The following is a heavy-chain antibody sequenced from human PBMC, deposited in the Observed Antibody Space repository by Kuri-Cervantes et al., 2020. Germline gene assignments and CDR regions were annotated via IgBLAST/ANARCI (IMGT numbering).Heavy chain of an antibody. J-gene: IGHJ6*03. CDR2: IYHSGST. Sequence: SETLSLTCTVSGYSISSGYYWGWIRQPPGKGLEWIGSIYHSGSTYYNPSLKSRVTISLDTSKNQFSLKLSSVTAADTAVYYCARFPYYYMDVWGKGTTVTVSS. V-gene: IGHV4-38-2*02. CDR3: ARFPYYYMDV. CDR1: GYSISSGYY.